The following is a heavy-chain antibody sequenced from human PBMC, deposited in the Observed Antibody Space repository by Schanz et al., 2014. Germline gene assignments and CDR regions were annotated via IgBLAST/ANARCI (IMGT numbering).Heavy chain of an antibody. CDR3: ARHNRVWFGKEGC. Sequence: QVQLQESGPGLVRPWETLSLTCTVSGGSISDSGAYWGWFRQTPGKGLEWIANLFYGGSKYYNPSFESRVPMSVDASNTQYSLRLGSVTAADTGVYYCARHNRVWFGKEGCWGQGTLVTVSS. D-gene: IGHD3-10*01. V-gene: IGHV4-39*01. J-gene: IGHJ4*02. CDR1: GGSISDSGAY. CDR2: LFYGGSK.